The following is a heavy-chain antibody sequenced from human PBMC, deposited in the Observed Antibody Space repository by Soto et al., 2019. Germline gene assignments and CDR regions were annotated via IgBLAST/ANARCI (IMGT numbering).Heavy chain of an antibody. J-gene: IGHJ6*02. V-gene: IGHV1-69*13. D-gene: IGHD6-13*01. Sequence: GASVKVSCKASGGTFSSYAIGWVRQAPGQGLEWMGGIIPIFGTANYAQKFQGRVTITADESTSTAYMELSSLRSEDTAVYYCASGGGQQLVHLDYYYYYGMDVWGQGTTVTVSS. CDR1: GGTFSSYA. CDR3: ASGGGQQLVHLDYYYYYGMDV. CDR2: IIPIFGTA.